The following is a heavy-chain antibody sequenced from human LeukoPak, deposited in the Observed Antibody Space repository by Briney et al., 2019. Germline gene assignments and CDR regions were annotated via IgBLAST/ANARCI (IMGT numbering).Heavy chain of an antibody. CDR1: GFTFSDYW. CDR3: ARDWVDTSEKVFDY. CDR2: IEGDGTQK. J-gene: IGHJ4*02. D-gene: IGHD5-18*01. Sequence: GGSLRLYCAASGFTFSDYWMSWVRQAPGKRLEWVANIEGDGTQKYYVDSVKGRFTISRENAKNSVYLQMNSLRAEDTAVYYCARDWVDTSEKVFDYWGQGTLVTVSS. V-gene: IGHV3-7*04.